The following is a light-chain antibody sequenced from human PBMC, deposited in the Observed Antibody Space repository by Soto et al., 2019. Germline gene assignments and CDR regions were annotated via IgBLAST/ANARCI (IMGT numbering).Light chain of an antibody. J-gene: IGKJ1*01. V-gene: IGKV3-11*01. Sequence: EIVLTQSPATLSLSPGERATLSCRASQSVSSYLAWYQQKPGQAPRLLIYDASNRATGIPARFSGSGSGTDFTLTISSLEPEDFAVDYCQQRSNWPPWWTFGQGTKVDIK. CDR1: QSVSSY. CDR2: DAS. CDR3: QQRSNWPPWWT.